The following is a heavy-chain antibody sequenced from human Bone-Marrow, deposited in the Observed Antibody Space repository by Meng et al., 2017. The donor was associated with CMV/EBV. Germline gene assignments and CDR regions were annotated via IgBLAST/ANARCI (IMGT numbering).Heavy chain of an antibody. V-gene: IGHV4-59*12. CDR3: ARCSYYYYGMDV. D-gene: IGHD2-15*01. J-gene: IGHJ6*02. Sequence: SETLSLTCTVSGGSISSYYWNWIRQPPGKGLEWIGYIYYSGSTNYSPSLKSRVTISVDTSKNQFSLKLSSVTAADTAVYYCARCSYYYYGMDVWGQGTTVTVSS. CDR1: GGSISSYY. CDR2: IYYSGST.